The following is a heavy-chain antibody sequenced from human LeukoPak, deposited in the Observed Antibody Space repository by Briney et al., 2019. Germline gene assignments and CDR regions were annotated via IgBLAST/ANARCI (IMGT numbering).Heavy chain of an antibody. CDR2: ISSSSSYI. J-gene: IGHJ4*02. CDR1: GLTFSSYS. Sequence: GGSLRLSCAASGLTFSSYSMNWVRQAPGKGLEWVSSISSSSSYIYYADSVKGRFTISRDNAKNSLYLQMNSLRAEDTAVYYRARGGGGGATYDYWGQGTLVTVSS. V-gene: IGHV3-21*01. D-gene: IGHD1-26*01. CDR3: ARGGGGGATYDY.